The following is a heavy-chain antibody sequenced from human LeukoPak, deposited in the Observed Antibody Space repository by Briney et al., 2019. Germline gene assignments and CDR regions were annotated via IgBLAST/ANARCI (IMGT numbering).Heavy chain of an antibody. Sequence: SQTLSLTCAISGDSVSSNSAAWNWIGQSPSRGLEWLGRTYYRSKWYNDYAVSVKSRITINPDTSKNQFSLQLNSVTPEDTAVYYCARAFTTYYYDSSGYYDYWGQGTLVTVSS. V-gene: IGHV6-1*01. D-gene: IGHD3-22*01. CDR2: TYYRSKWYN. CDR3: ARAFTTYYYDSSGYYDY. J-gene: IGHJ4*02. CDR1: GDSVSSNSAA.